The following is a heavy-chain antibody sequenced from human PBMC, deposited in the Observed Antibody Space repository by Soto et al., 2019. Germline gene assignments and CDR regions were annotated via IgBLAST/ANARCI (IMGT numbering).Heavy chain of an antibody. CDR1: GYAFTGYY. CDR3: ARGPTGYDFWSGYYDYYGMDV. J-gene: IGHJ6*02. D-gene: IGHD3-3*01. CDR2: INPNSGGT. V-gene: IGHV1-2*02. Sequence: ASVNVSCKASGYAFTGYYMHWVRQAPGQGLEWMGWINPNSGGTNYAQKFQGRVTMTRDTSISTAYMELSRLRSDDTAVYYCARGPTGYDFWSGYYDYYGMDVWGQGTTVTVSS.